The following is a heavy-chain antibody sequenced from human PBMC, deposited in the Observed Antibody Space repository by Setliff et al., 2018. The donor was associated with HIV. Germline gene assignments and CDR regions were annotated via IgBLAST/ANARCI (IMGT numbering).Heavy chain of an antibody. CDR1: GFIFSDYA. Sequence: GGSLRLSCAASGFIFSDYAIHWVRQAPGKGLEWVAVIGYDGSKEYYADSVKGRFTVSRDNSKAYLQMNSLRGEDTAVYYCARWGSGSYERVFDYWGQGMLVTVSS. J-gene: IGHJ4*02. D-gene: IGHD1-26*01. CDR3: ARWGSGSYERVFDY. V-gene: IGHV3-30-3*01. CDR2: IGYDGSKE.